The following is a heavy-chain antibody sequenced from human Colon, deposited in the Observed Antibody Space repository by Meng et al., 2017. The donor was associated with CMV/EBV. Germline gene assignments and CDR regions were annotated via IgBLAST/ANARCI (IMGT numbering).Heavy chain of an antibody. CDR3: AGGPGGSYPDS. J-gene: IGHJ5*01. Sequence: GESLKISCVTSGFTFSAYNMDWVRQTPERGLEWVASITGNTDYIHYAASVKGRFTVSRDIAKKTLYLEMTGLRADDTAVYYCAGGPGGSYPDSWGQGTLVTVSS. V-gene: IGHV3-21*01. CDR2: ITGNTDYI. CDR1: GFTFSAYN. D-gene: IGHD1-26*01.